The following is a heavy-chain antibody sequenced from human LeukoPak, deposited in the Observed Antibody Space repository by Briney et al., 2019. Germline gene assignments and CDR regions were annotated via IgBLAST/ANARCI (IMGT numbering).Heavy chain of an antibody. CDR1: GVSISSNNW. CDR2: IYHSGSP. V-gene: IGHV4-4*02. D-gene: IGHD1-1*01. J-gene: IGHJ4*02. CDR3: ARVNINNWHSCDY. Sequence: SGTLSLTCAVSGVSISSNNWWGWVRQPPGKGLEWIGEIYHSGSPNYNPSLKSRVTISVDKSRNQFSLNLSSVTAADTAVYYCARVNINNWHSCDYWGQGTLVTVSS.